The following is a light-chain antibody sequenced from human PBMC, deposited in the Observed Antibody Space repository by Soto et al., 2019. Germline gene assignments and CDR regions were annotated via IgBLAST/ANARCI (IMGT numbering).Light chain of an antibody. V-gene: IGLV2-14*01. CDR3: SAYTSSSTRV. CDR1: SSDVGGYNY. Sequence: QSALTQPASVSGSPGQSITISCTGTSSDVGGYNYVSWYQQHPGKATKLMIYEVSNRPSGVSNRFSGSKSGNTASLTISGLQAEDEAVYYCSAYTSSSTRVFGGGTKLTVL. J-gene: IGLJ3*02. CDR2: EVS.